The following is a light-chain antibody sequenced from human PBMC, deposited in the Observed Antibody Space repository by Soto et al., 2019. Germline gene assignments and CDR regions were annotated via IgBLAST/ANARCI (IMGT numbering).Light chain of an antibody. J-gene: IGKJ1*01. CDR2: KAS. CDR1: QSINSW. Sequence: DIQMTQSPSTLSASVGDRVTITCRASQSINSWLAWYQQKAGKAPKILIYKASSLESGVPSRFSGSGSGTEFTLTISSLQPHDFATYYCQQYNSYPWTFGQGTKVEIK. CDR3: QQYNSYPWT. V-gene: IGKV1-5*03.